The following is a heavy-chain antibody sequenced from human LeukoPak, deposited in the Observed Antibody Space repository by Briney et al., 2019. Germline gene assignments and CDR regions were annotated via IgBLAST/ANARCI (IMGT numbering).Heavy chain of an antibody. D-gene: IGHD3-22*01. J-gene: IGHJ4*02. V-gene: IGHV3-48*01. CDR1: GFTFSSYS. CDR3: AKGPQVGSGYHPDF. CDR2: ISSSSSTI. Sequence: GGSLRLSCAASGFTFSSYSMNWVRQAPGKGLEWVSYISSSSSTIYYADSVKGRFTISRDYSKNTLRLQMSSLTVEDTAIYYCAKGPQVGSGYHPDFWGQGTLVTVSS.